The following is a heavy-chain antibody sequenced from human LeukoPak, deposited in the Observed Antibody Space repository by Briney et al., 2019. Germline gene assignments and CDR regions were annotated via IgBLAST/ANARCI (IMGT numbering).Heavy chain of an antibody. V-gene: IGHV3-21*01. CDR3: ARDPYAGSMFDY. CDR2: IGHFAGDI. CDR1: GFTLKSAS. J-gene: IGHJ4*01. Sequence: AGGSLRLSCVATGFTLKSASMSWVRQAPGKGLERVAFIGHFAGDIFYADSVKGRFNISRDDAKDSVYLQMNSLRVDDTAVYLCARDPYAGSMFDYWGHGTLVTGSS. D-gene: IGHD1-1*01.